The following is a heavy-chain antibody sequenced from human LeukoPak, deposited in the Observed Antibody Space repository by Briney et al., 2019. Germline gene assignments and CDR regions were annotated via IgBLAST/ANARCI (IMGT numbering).Heavy chain of an antibody. CDR2: INPNSGGT. J-gene: IGHJ4*02. D-gene: IGHD6-19*01. CDR3: VRLKGYSSGWIDY. V-gene: IGHV1-2*02. Sequence: ASVKVSCKASGYTFTGYYMHWVRQAPGQGPEWMGWINPNSGGTNYAQEFQGRVTMTRDTSISTAYMELSRLRSDDMAVYYCVRLKGYSSGWIDYWGQGTLVIVSS. CDR1: GYTFTGYY.